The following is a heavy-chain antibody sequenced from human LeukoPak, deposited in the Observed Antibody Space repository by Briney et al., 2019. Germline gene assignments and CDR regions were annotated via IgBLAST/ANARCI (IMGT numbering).Heavy chain of an antibody. CDR3: ARSSGYMSY. J-gene: IGHJ4*02. D-gene: IGHD3-22*01. CDR1: HYSTSRNYY. Sequence: PSETLSLTCTVSHYSTSRNYYWGWIRQPPGKGLEWIGSTYHSGSTYYNPSLKSRVTISVDTSKNQFSLKLTSVTAADTAVYYCARSSGYMSYWGQGTLVTVSS. V-gene: IGHV4-38-2*02. CDR2: TYHSGST.